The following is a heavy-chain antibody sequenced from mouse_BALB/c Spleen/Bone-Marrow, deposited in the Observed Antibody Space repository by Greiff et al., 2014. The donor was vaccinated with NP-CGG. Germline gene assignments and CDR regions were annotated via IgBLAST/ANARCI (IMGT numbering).Heavy chain of an antibody. CDR1: GFTFSSFG. V-gene: IGHV5-17*02. Sequence: DVQLQQSGGGLVQPGGSRKLSCAAYGFTFSSFGIHWVRQAPEKGLEWVAYISSGSSTIYYADTVKGRFTISRDNTKNTLFLQMTSLRSVDTAMYYCARSRGNYLYYAMDYWGQGTSVTVSS. CDR2: ISSGSSTI. CDR3: ARSRGNYLYYAMDY. J-gene: IGHJ4*01. D-gene: IGHD2-1*01.